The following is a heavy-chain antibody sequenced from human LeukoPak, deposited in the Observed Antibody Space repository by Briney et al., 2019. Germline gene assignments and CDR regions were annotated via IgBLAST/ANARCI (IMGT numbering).Heavy chain of an antibody. CDR3: ARDGDCSSDSCYFDY. Sequence: PSETLSLTCTVSGGSISSSAYYWSWIRQHPGKDLEWIGYIYYSGITYYNPSLKSRVTISVDTSKNQFSLNLSSVTAADTAVYYCARDGDCSSDSCYFDYWGQGILVTVSS. D-gene: IGHD2-2*01. V-gene: IGHV4-31*03. CDR1: GGSISSSAYY. J-gene: IGHJ4*02. CDR2: IYYSGIT.